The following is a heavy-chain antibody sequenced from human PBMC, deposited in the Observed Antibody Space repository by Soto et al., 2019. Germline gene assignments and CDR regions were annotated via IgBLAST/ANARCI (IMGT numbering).Heavy chain of an antibody. Sequence: SETLSLTCAVSGGSFTSNNWWTWDRQPPGQGLEWIGENYRTGSTNTTPSLKSRVTLSHNKSKNQFSLKMTSLTAADTAVYYCASRDPGTSVDYWGQGTLVTVSS. D-gene: IGHD1-7*01. V-gene: IGHV4-4*02. CDR3: ASRDPGTSVDY. CDR2: NYRTGST. J-gene: IGHJ4*02. CDR1: GGSFTSNNW.